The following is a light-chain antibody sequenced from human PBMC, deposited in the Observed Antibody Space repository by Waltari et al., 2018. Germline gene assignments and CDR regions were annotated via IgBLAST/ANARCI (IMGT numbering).Light chain of an antibody. CDR3: SSWHDRLNGWI. CDR2: IDN. J-gene: IGLJ2*01. V-gene: IGLV1-44*01. Sequence: QSVLIQPPSVSGTTGQRVTISCSGGTSDIGSNTVNWYQQLPGTAPKLLIYIDNERPAGVPARLSGSMSGTSASLTISGLQSEDEADYYCSSWHDRLNGWIFGGGTKLIV. CDR1: TSDIGSNT.